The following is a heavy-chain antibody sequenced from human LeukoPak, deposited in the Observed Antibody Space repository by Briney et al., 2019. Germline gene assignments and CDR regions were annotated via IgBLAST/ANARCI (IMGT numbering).Heavy chain of an antibody. CDR2: IGGSGGNTYT. CDR3: AKLVYGYFRGFDY. J-gene: IGHJ4*02. CDR1: GFTFSSYA. V-gene: IGHV3-23*01. Sequence: GGSLRLSCVVSGFTFSSYAMSWVREAPGEGLEWVSTIGGSGGNTYTYYADSVKGRFTISRDNSKNTVYLQMNSLRAEDTAVYYCAKLVYGYFRGFDYWGQGTLVTVSS. D-gene: IGHD5-18*01.